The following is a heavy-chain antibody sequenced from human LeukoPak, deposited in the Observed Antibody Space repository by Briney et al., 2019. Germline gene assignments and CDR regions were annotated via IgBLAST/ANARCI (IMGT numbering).Heavy chain of an antibody. D-gene: IGHD4-17*01. CDR2: INHSGST. CDR1: GGSFSGYY. J-gene: IGHJ6*03. Sequence: SETLSLTCAVYGGSFSGYYWSWIRQPPGKGLEWIGEINHSGSTNYNPSLKSRVTVSVDTSKNQFSLKLSSVTAADTAVYYCARGLYGDYAGLWYYYYYMDVWGKGTTVTVSS. V-gene: IGHV4-34*01. CDR3: ARGLYGDYAGLWYYYYYMDV.